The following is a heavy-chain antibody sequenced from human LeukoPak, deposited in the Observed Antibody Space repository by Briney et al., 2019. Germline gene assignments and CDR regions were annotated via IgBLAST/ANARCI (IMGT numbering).Heavy chain of an antibody. CDR3: ARDCSSTSCHDAFDI. Sequence: PGGSLRLSCAASGFTFSSYSMNWVRQAPGKGLEWVSSISSSSSYIYYADSVKGRFTISRDNAKNSLYLQMNSLRAEDTAVYYCARDCSSTSCHDAFDIWGQGTTVTVSS. CDR1: GFTFSSYS. V-gene: IGHV3-21*01. D-gene: IGHD2-2*01. J-gene: IGHJ3*02. CDR2: ISSSSSYI.